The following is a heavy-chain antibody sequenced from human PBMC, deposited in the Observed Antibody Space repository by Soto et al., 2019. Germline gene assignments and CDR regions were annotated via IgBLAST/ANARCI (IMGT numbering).Heavy chain of an antibody. J-gene: IGHJ4*02. V-gene: IGHV1-8*01. CDR2: MNPNSGNT. CDR1: GYTFTSYD. D-gene: IGHD3-10*01. CDR3: ATGGYYGSGSYWFTY. Sequence: QVQLVQSGAEVKKPGASVKVSCKASGYTFTSYDINWVRQATGQGLEWMGWMNPNSGNTGYAQKFQGRGPLTRNTSISTADLGRSSLRYEDTAVHYGATGGYYGSGSYWFTYWGQGTLVTVSS.